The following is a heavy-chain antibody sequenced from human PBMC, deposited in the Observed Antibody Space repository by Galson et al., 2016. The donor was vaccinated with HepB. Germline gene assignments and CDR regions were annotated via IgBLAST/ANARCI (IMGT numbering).Heavy chain of an antibody. D-gene: IGHD1-26*01. CDR2: TYYRSKWHY. J-gene: IGHJ4*02. Sequence: CAISRDSVSSNSAAWNWIRQSPSRGLEWLGRTYYRSKWHYDYAVSVKSRITINPDTSKNQFSLQLNSVTPEDTAVYYCARIVGAAVDYWGQGTLVTVSS. CDR1: RDSVSSNSAA. CDR3: ARIVGAAVDY. V-gene: IGHV6-1*01.